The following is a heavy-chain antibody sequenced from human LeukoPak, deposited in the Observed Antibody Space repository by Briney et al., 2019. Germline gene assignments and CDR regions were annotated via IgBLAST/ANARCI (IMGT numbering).Heavy chain of an antibody. Sequence: GGSLRLSCAASGFTFSSYSMNWVRRAPGKGLEWISYISGSSSTIYYAGSVKGRFTISRDNAKNSLYLQMNSLRDEDTAVYYCARDHSSDWYSLVVTSEYFQHWGQGTLVTVSS. CDR1: GFTFSSYS. CDR2: ISGSSSTI. V-gene: IGHV3-48*02. CDR3: ARDHSSDWYSLVVTSEYFQH. J-gene: IGHJ1*01. D-gene: IGHD6-19*01.